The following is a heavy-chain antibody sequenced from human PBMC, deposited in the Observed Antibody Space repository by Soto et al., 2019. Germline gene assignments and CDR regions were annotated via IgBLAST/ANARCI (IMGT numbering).Heavy chain of an antibody. CDR2: HRSKAYARTT. CDR3: TRRQNNFGKPFIDV. V-gene: IGHV3-49*03. Sequence: GGSQRLSCTTSGLTLGDYDMCWIRQAPGKGLEWVGVHRSKAYARTTHYAASVKGRFTISGDDSISIAYLQMNSLKTEDTAVSYCTRRQNNFGKPFIDVSGQGMPVTV. J-gene: IGHJ6*01. CDR1: GLTLGDYD. D-gene: IGHD1-20*01.